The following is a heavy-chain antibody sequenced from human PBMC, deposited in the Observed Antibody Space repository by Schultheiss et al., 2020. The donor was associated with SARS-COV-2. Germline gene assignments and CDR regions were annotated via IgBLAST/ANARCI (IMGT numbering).Heavy chain of an antibody. CDR1: GGSISSSNW. CDR3: AREVPAAGHFVY. V-gene: IGHV4-4*02. Sequence: SETLSLTCAVSGGSISSSNWWSWVRQPPGKGLEWIGEINHSGSTNYNPSLKSRVTISVDTSKNQFSLKLRSVTAADTAVYFCAREVPAAGHFVYWGQGTLVTVSS. J-gene: IGHJ4*02. D-gene: IGHD6-13*01. CDR2: INHSGST.